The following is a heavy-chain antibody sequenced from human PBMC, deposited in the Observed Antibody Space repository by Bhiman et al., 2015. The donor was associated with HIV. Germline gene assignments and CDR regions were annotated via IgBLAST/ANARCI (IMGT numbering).Heavy chain of an antibody. CDR3: VVVLELDI. V-gene: IGHV3-73*02. Sequence: EVQLVESGGGLVQPGGSLKLSCAASGFTFSGSAMHWVRQASGKGLEWVGRIRSKANSYATAYAASVKGRFTISRDDSKNTAYLQMNSLKTEDTAVTMIVVVLELDIWGQGTMVTVSS. D-gene: IGHD3-22*01. J-gene: IGHJ3*02. CDR1: GFTFSGSA. CDR2: IRSKANSYAT.